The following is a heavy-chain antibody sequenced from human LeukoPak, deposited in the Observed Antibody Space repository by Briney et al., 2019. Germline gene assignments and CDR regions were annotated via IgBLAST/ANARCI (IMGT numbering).Heavy chain of an antibody. Sequence: SQTLSLTCAISGDSVSSNSAAWNWIRQSPSRGLEWLGRTYYRSKWYNDYAVSVKSRITINPDTSKNQFSLQLNSVTPEDTAVYYCARGPLPGIAVAGPTPKNNWFDPWGRGTLVTVSS. J-gene: IGHJ5*02. CDR1: GDSVSSNSAA. CDR3: ARGPLPGIAVAGPTPKNNWFDP. CDR2: TYYRSKWYN. V-gene: IGHV6-1*01. D-gene: IGHD6-19*01.